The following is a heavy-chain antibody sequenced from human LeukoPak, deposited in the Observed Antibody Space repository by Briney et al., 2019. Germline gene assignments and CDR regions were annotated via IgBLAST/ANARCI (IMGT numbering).Heavy chain of an antibody. CDR1: GFTFSSYA. CDR2: ISNTGTNT. Sequence: GVSLRLSCAPSGFTFSSYAVAWVRQAPGKGLEWVSSISNTGTNTYYADSVKGRFTISRDNSKNTLSLQMNSLTAEDTAVYYCAARRGYYHYMDVWGKGTTVTVSS. CDR3: AARRGYYHYMDV. J-gene: IGHJ6*03. D-gene: IGHD3-3*01. V-gene: IGHV3-23*01.